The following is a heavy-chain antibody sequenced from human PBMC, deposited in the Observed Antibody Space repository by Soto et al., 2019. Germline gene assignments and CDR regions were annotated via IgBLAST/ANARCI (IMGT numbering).Heavy chain of an antibody. CDR2: IIPIFGTA. CDR3: ARHRRDGYNYYYYYGIDV. J-gene: IGHJ6*02. Sequence: QVQLVQSGAEVKKPGSSVKVSCKASGGTFSSYAISWVRQAPGQGLEWMGGIIPIFGTANYAQKFQGRVTITADESTSTAYMELSSLRSEDTAVYYCARHRRDGYNYYYYYGIDVWDQGTTVTDS. D-gene: IGHD5-12*01. V-gene: IGHV1-69*19. CDR1: GGTFSSYA.